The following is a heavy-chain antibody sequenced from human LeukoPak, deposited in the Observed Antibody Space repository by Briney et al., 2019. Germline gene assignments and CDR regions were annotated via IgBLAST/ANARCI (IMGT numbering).Heavy chain of an antibody. J-gene: IGHJ3*02. D-gene: IGHD3-10*01. CDR2: INPNSGGT. V-gene: IGHV1-2*02. Sequence: GASVKVSFKASGYTFTGYYMHWVRQAPGQGLEWMGWINPNSGGTNYAQKFQGRVTMTRDTSISTAYMELSRLRSDDTAVYYCARVINTMVRGVTSPDAFDIWGQGTMVTVSS. CDR3: ARVINTMVRGVTSPDAFDI. CDR1: GYTFTGYY.